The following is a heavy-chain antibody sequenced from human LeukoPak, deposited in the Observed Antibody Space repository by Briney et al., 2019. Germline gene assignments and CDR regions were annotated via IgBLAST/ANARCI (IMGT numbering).Heavy chain of an antibody. Sequence: ASVKVSCKASGGTFSSYAISWVRQAPGQGLEWMGGIIPIFGTANYAQKLQGRVTMTTDTSTSTAYMELRSLRSDDTAVYYCARFMVRGVNQYYYYGMDVWGQGTTVTVSS. J-gene: IGHJ6*02. CDR1: GGTFSSYA. CDR3: ARFMVRGVNQYYYYGMDV. D-gene: IGHD3-10*01. CDR2: IIPIFGTA. V-gene: IGHV1-69*05.